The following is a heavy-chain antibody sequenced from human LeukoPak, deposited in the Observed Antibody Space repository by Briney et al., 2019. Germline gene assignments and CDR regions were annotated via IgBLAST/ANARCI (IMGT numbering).Heavy chain of an antibody. CDR3: ARALSAISFYFQS. Sequence: SGGSLSLFCVPSGFTFNNYAMSWVRLVPGEGAEWVSSITESDAETHHRHSAKCRYTISRDTSQNTLILQINSLRDDDTAVYFCARALSAISFYFQSWGQGTPVTVSS. V-gene: IGHV3-23*01. J-gene: IGHJ4*02. D-gene: IGHD2-2*01. CDR2: ITESDAET. CDR1: GFTFNNYA.